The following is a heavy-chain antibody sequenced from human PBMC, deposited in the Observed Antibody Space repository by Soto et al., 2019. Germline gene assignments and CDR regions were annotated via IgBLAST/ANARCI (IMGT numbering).Heavy chain of an antibody. CDR3: ARCTRALTTSCFAY. D-gene: IGHD1-1*01. CDR2: FHGSGNT. V-gene: IGHV4-59*01. CDR1: GGSFSNFY. J-gene: IGHJ4*02. Sequence: PSETLSLTCGVSGGSFSNFYWSWIRQPPGKGLEWIGYFHGSGNTGYNPSLENRVSIGLGTSANQFSLKLSSVTAADTAIYYCARCTRALTTSCFAYCGQGLPVTVSS.